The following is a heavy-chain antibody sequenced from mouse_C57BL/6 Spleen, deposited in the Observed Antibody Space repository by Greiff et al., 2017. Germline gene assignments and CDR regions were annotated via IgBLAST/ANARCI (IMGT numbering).Heavy chain of an antibody. D-gene: IGHD1-1*01. J-gene: IGHJ1*03. V-gene: IGHV1-26*01. CDR2: INPNNGGT. CDR1: GYTFTDYY. CDR3: ARGGSSYRYFDV. Sequence: VKLMESGPELVKPGASVKISCKASGYTFTDYYMNWVKQSHGKSLEWIGDINPNNGGTSYNQKFKGKATLTVDKSSSTAYMELRSLTSEDSAVYYCARGGSSYRYFDVWGTGTTVTVSS.